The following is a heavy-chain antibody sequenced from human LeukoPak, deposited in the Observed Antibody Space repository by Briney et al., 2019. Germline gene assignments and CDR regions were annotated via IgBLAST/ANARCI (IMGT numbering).Heavy chain of an antibody. V-gene: IGHV3-30*18. J-gene: IGHJ4*02. Sequence: GGSLRLSCAASGFTFSSYGMHWVRQAPGKGLEWVAVISYDGSEKHYAVSVKGRFTISRDNSENTLYLQMNSLRAEDTAVYYCAKDLAPYERYSGNYFDYWGQGTLVTVSS. D-gene: IGHD1-26*01. CDR2: ISYDGSEK. CDR3: AKDLAPYERYSGNYFDY. CDR1: GFTFSSYG.